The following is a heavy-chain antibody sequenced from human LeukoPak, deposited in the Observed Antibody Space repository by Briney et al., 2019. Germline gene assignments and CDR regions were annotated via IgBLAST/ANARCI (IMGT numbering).Heavy chain of an antibody. CDR1: GGSISSYY. CDR2: IYTSGST. J-gene: IGHJ1*01. D-gene: IGHD3-10*01. V-gene: IGHV4-4*07. CDR3: ARDPRVRGVIGYFQH. Sequence: SETLSLTCTVSGGSISSYYWSWIRQPAGKGLERIGRIYTSGSTNYNPSLKSRVTMSVDTSKNQFSLKLSSVTAADTAVYYCARDPRVRGVIGYFQHWGQGTLVTVSS.